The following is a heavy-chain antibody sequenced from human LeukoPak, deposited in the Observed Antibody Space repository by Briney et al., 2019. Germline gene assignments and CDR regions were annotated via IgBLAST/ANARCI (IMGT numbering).Heavy chain of an antibody. J-gene: IGHJ6*02. CDR1: GGSISSGSYY. CDR3: ARSCSSTSCYSYYYGMDV. Sequence: SETLSLTCTVSGGSISSGSYYWSWIRQPAGKGLEWIGRIYTSGSTNYNPSLKSRVTISVGTSKNQFSLKLSSVTAADTAVYYCARSCSSTSCYSYYYGMDVWGQGTTATVSS. D-gene: IGHD2-2*02. V-gene: IGHV4-61*02. CDR2: IYTSGST.